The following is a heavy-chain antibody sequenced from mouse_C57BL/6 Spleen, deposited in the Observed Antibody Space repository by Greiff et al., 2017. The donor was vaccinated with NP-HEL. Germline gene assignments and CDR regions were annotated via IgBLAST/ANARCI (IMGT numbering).Heavy chain of an antibody. CDR3: ARDYYGSGGLFAD. V-gene: IGHV5-4*01. Sequence: EVHLVESGGGLVKPGGSLKLSCAASGFTFSSYAMSWVRQTPAKRLEWVATISDGGSYTYYPDNVKGRFTISRDNAKNNLYLQMSHLKSEDTAMYYCARDYYGSGGLFADWGQGTLVTVSA. CDR1: GFTFSSYA. D-gene: IGHD1-1*01. CDR2: ISDGGSYT. J-gene: IGHJ3*01.